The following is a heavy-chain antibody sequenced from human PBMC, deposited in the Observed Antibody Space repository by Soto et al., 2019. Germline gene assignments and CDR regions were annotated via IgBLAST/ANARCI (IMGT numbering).Heavy chain of an antibody. CDR1: GYSISSSNW. Sequence: PSETLSLTCAVSGYSISSSNWWGWIRQPPGKGLEWIGYIYYSGRTYYNPSLKSRVTMSVDTSKNQFSLKLRSVTAVDTAVYYCARIGGVGDMDYWGQGTLVTVSS. D-gene: IGHD3-16*01. CDR2: IYYSGRT. CDR3: ARIGGVGDMDY. J-gene: IGHJ4*02. V-gene: IGHV4-28*01.